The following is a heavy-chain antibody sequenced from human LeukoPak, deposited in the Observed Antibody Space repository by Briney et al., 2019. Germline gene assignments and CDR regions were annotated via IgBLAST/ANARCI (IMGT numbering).Heavy chain of an antibody. CDR2: ISGSGGST. V-gene: IGHV3-23*01. Sequence: GGSLRLSCAASGFTFSSYAMSWVRQAPGKGLEWVSAISGSGGSTYYADSVKGRFISSRDKSKNMLYLQMNGLRAEDTAIYYCAKGQELDDGVFDSWGQGTLVTVSS. D-gene: IGHD1-1*01. CDR1: GFTFSSYA. J-gene: IGHJ4*02. CDR3: AKGQELDDGVFDS.